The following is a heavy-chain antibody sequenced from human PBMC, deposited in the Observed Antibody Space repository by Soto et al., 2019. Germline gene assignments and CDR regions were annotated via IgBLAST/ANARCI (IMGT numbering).Heavy chain of an antibody. CDR1: GFTFSRYG. D-gene: IGHD2-2*01. Sequence: EVQLVESGGGLVKPGGSLRLSCAASGFTFSRYGMNWVRQAPGKGLEWVSSISSSTSCVYYADSVKGRFSVSRDNAKKILYLEMYALRTEDTAVYYCARDPSEGRVGNWFESWGQGTLDTVSS. CDR3: ARDPSEGRVGNWFES. CDR2: ISSSTSCV. V-gene: IGHV3-21*01. J-gene: IGHJ5*01.